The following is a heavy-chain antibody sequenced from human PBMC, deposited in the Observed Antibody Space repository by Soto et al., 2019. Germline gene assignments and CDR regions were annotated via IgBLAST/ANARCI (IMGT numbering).Heavy chain of an antibody. CDR3: ATIPATTILNDV. J-gene: IGHJ4*02. V-gene: IGHV4-39*01. Sequence: SETLSLTCSVSGGSISNSRDYWGWIRQPPGKGLEWIATIYYSGKTYYNPSLKSRVTISVDTSKNQFSLKLSSVTAADTAVYYCATIPATTILNDVWGQGIRVTVSS. CDR1: GGSISNSRDY. D-gene: IGHD2-2*02. CDR2: IYYSGKT.